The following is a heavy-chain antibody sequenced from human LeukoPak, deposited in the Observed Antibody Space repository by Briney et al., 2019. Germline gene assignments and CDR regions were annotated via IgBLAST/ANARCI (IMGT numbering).Heavy chain of an antibody. D-gene: IGHD3-3*01. J-gene: IGHJ4*02. CDR2: IYYSGST. Sequence: SETLSLTCTVSGGSISSSSYYWGWIRQPPGKGLEWIGSIYYSGSTYYNPSLKSRVTISVDTSKNQFSLKLSSVTAADTAVYYCARCYISTYHDFWSGYCPFDYWGQGTLVTVSS. CDR1: GGSISSSSYY. CDR3: ARCYISTYHDFWSGYCPFDY. V-gene: IGHV4-39*07.